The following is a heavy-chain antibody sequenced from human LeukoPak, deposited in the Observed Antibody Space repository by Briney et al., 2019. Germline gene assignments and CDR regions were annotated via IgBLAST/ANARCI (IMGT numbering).Heavy chain of an antibody. V-gene: IGHV3-21*01. Sequence: GVNLRLSCVASGFTFSSYTMSRVRQAPGKGLEWVSSISSSGKNKYYADSVKGRFTISRDNSKNNLYLQMNSLRAEDTAVYYCARDRQGTHGTFDIWGKGTMVT. CDR2: ISSSGKNK. CDR3: ARDRQGTHGTFDI. D-gene: IGHD1-1*01. J-gene: IGHJ3*02. CDR1: GFTFSSYT.